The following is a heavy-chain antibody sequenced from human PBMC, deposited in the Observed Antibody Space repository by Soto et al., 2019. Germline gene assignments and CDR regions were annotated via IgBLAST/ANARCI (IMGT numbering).Heavy chain of an antibody. V-gene: IGHV3-21*01. CDR2: ISSSSGNI. J-gene: IGHJ6*03. CDR3: ARGTLFWSGSFLAYYYYYMDV. D-gene: IGHD3-3*01. CDR1: GFTFSSYS. Sequence: GGSLRLSCAASGFTFSSYSMSWVRQAPGKGLEWVSSISSSSGNIYYADSVKGRFTISRDNAKNSLYLQMNSLRAEDTAVYYCARGTLFWSGSFLAYYYYYMDVWGKGTTVTVSS.